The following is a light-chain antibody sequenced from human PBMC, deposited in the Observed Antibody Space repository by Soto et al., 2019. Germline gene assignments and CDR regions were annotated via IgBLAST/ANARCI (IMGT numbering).Light chain of an antibody. Sequence: QSVLTQLASVSGSLGQSITISCTGTSSDVGAYNYVSWYQQQPGKAPKLMISEVSNRPSGVSNRFSGSKSGNTASLIISGLQAEDEADYYCCSFTSITTYVFGTGTKVTVL. CDR3: CSFTSITTYV. J-gene: IGLJ1*01. V-gene: IGLV2-14*01. CDR1: SSDVGAYNY. CDR2: EVS.